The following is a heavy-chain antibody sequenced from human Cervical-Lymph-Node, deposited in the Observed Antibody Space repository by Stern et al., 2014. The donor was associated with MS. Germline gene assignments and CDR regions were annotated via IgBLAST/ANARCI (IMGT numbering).Heavy chain of an antibody. CDR1: GFTFSLYD. Sequence: QVQLVQSGGGVVQPGRSLRLSCAASGFTFSLYDMHWVRQAPGKGLEWVEAISYDGDNKFYTDSVKGRFPISRDNSKSTLYLQLNSLRPEDTAIYYCAKDPRIYDSSGYLDDWGQGTLVTVSS. D-gene: IGHD3-22*01. V-gene: IGHV3-30*18. CDR3: AKDPRIYDSSGYLDD. J-gene: IGHJ4*02. CDR2: ISYDGDNK.